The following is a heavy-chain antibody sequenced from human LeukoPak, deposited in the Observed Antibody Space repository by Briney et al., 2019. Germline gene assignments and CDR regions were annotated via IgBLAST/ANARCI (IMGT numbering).Heavy chain of an antibody. CDR1: GGSISSYY. D-gene: IGHD1-26*01. J-gene: IGHJ4*02. V-gene: IGHV4-59*12. Sequence: SETLSLTCTVSGGSISSYYWSWIRQPPGKGLEWIGYIYYSGSTNYNPSLKSRVTISVDTSKNQFSLKLSSATAADTAVYYCARDLGGIDYWGQGTLVTVSS. CDR3: ARDLGGIDY. CDR2: IYYSGST.